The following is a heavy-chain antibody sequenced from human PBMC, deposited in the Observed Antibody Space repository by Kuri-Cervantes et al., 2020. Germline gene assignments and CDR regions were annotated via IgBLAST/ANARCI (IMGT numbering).Heavy chain of an antibody. D-gene: IGHD3-10*01. CDR3: ARVYYGSGRGSNWFDP. Sequence: GSLRLSCTVSGYSISSGYYWGWIRQPPGKGLEWIGSIYHSGSTYYNPSLKSRVTISVDTSKNQFSLKLSSVTAADTAVYYCARVYYGSGRGSNWFDPWGQGTLVTVSS. CDR2: IYHSGST. V-gene: IGHV4-38-2*02. CDR1: GYSISSGYY. J-gene: IGHJ5*02.